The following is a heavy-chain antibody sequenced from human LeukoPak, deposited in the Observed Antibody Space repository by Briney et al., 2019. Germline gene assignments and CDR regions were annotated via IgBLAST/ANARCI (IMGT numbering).Heavy chain of an antibody. V-gene: IGHV3-7*01. CDR2: IKQDGSEK. Sequence: PGGSLRLSCAASGFTFSSYSMSWVRQAPGKGLEWVANIKQDGSEKYYVDSVKGRFTISRDNAKNSLYLQMNSLRAEDTAVYYCARCSSYYCYYMDVWGKGTTVTVSS. CDR1: GFTFSSYS. D-gene: IGHD2-2*01. J-gene: IGHJ6*03. CDR3: ARCSSYYCYYMDV.